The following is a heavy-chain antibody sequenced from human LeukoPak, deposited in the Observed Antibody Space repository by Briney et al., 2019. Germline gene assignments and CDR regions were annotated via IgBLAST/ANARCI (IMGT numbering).Heavy chain of an antibody. D-gene: IGHD3-10*01. Sequence: GSLRLSCAASGFTFSSYSMNWVRQAPGKGLDGVSIIFRNGDNLYYADSVKGRFTVSKDNSKDTLYLQMNDLRPDDTAIYYCAKRNTMVRGGPCFDYWGQGLLVTVSS. CDR2: IFRNGDNL. J-gene: IGHJ4*02. V-gene: IGHV3-23*01. CDR3: AKRNTMVRGGPCFDY. CDR1: GFTFSSYS.